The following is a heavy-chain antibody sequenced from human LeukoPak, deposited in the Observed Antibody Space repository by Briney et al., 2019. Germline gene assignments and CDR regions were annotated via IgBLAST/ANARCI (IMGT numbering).Heavy chain of an antibody. CDR3: ARVGPDLGGAFDI. CDR1: GFTFSSYA. V-gene: IGHV3-30*04. D-gene: IGHD1-26*01. J-gene: IGHJ3*02. Sequence: GGSLRLSCATSGFTFSSYAMHWVRQAPGKGLEWVAVISYDGSNKYYADSVKGRFTISRDNSKNTLYLQMNSLRAEDTAVYYCARVGPDLGGAFDIWGQGTMVTVSS. CDR2: ISYDGSNK.